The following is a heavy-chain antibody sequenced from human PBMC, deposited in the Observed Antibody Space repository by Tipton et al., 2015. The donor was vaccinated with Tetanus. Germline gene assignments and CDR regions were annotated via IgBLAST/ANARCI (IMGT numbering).Heavy chain of an antibody. CDR3: ARWFGDYYFDY. CDR2: INHSGST. J-gene: IGHJ4*02. CDR1: GGSFSGYY. D-gene: IGHD3-10*01. Sequence: TLSLTCAVYGGSFSGYYWSWIRQPPGKGLEWIGEINHSGSTNYNPSLKSRVTISVDTSKNQFSLKLSSVTAADTAVYYCARWFGDYYFDYWGQGTLVTVSS. V-gene: IGHV4-34*01.